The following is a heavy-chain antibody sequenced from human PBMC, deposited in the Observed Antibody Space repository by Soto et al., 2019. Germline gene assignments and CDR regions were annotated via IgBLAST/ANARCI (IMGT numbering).Heavy chain of an antibody. CDR3: AKERGSNSLHPSYNWFDT. V-gene: IGHV1-2*02. J-gene: IGHJ5*02. Sequence: QVQLVQSGAEVKKPGASVKVPCKASGYIFTDYHIHWVRQAPGQGLEFMGWINTDNGGAGSAQQFQGRVTVTRDTSITTVYLELSNLRSDDTAVYFCAKERGSNSLHPSYNWFDTWGQGTLITVSS. CDR2: INTDNGGA. D-gene: IGHD6-13*01. CDR1: GYIFTDYH.